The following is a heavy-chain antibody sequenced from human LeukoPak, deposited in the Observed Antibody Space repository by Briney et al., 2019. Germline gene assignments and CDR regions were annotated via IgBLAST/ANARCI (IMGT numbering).Heavy chain of an antibody. Sequence: GSPRLSRAPSVLSFSDNYMTWVSQAPGKGLDWVSIIYPNGRTYYADSVKGRFTISRDNSKNTLNLQMNSLRVEDRAVYYCARAWTGDYWGQGTRVTVSS. D-gene: IGHD3/OR15-3a*01. V-gene: IGHV3-53*01. J-gene: IGHJ4*02. CDR2: IYPNGRT. CDR1: VLSFSDNY. CDR3: ARAWTGDY.